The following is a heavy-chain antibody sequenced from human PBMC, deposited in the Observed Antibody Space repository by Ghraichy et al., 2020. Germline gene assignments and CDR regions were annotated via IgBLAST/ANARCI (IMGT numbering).Heavy chain of an antibody. Sequence: GGSLRLSCAASGFSFSSYSMNWVRQAPGKGLEGVSYISTSGRTIYYADSVKGRFTISRDSAKNSLYLQMNSLRDEDTAVYYCARDEGSFDYWGQGTLVTVSS. CDR3: ARDEGSFDY. CDR1: GFSFSSYS. CDR2: ISTSGRTI. D-gene: IGHD3-10*01. V-gene: IGHV3-48*02. J-gene: IGHJ4*02.